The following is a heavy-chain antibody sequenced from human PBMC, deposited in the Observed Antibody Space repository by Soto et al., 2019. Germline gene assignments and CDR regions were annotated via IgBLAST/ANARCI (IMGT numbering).Heavy chain of an antibody. J-gene: IGHJ6*03. CDR1: GDSVSSNNAA. CDR3: AREPQGSLGVRNYMDV. D-gene: IGHD3-10*01. CDR2: TYYRSKWYN. V-gene: IGHV6-1*01. Sequence: QVQLQQSGPGLVKPSQTLSLTCAISGDSVSSNNAACNWIRQSPARGLEWLGRTYYRSKWYNDYAVSVKSRITINPDTSKNQFSLQLNSVTPEDTAVYYCAREPQGSLGVRNYMDVWGKGTTVTVSS.